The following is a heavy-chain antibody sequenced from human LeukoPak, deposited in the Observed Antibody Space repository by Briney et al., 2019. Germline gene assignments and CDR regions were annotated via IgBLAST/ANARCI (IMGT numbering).Heavy chain of an antibody. CDR3: AKPARTDAFDI. CDR1: GFTVGSNS. D-gene: IGHD1-14*01. V-gene: IGHV3-53*01. CDR2: IYSDNT. J-gene: IGHJ3*02. Sequence: AGGSLRLSCTVSGFTVGSNSMSWVRQAPGKGLEWVSFIYSDNTHYSDSVTGRFAISRDNSKNTLYLQMNSLRAEDTAVYYCAKPARTDAFDIWGQGTMITVSS.